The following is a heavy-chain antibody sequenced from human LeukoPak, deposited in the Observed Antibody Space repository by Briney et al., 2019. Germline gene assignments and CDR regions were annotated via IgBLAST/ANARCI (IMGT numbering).Heavy chain of an antibody. CDR1: GFTLTSGA. CDR2: TVSRGTT. Sequence: GGSLRLSCVASGFTLTSGAMNWVRRAPGKGLEWVSATVSRGTTQYADSVKGRFTVSRDTSKNTLYLQMNSLRADDTAVYYCAKCSTSAYTTGWCNWIDPWGQGTLVTVSS. J-gene: IGHJ5*02. V-gene: IGHV3-23*01. CDR3: AKCSTSAYTTGWCNWIDP. D-gene: IGHD6-19*01.